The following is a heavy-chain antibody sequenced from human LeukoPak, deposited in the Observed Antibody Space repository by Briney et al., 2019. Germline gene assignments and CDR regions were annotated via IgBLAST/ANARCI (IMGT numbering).Heavy chain of an antibody. D-gene: IGHD3-22*01. CDR3: ARSAGYYDSSGYWPSDASDI. J-gene: IGHJ3*02. CDR1: GFTFSSYW. CDR2: INSDGSST. V-gene: IGHV3-74*01. Sequence: PGGSLRLSCAASGFTFSSYWMHWVRQAPGKGLVWVSRINSDGSSTSYADSVKGRFTISRDNAKNTLYLQMNSLRAEDTAVYYCARSAGYYDSSGYWPSDASDIWGQGTMVTVSS.